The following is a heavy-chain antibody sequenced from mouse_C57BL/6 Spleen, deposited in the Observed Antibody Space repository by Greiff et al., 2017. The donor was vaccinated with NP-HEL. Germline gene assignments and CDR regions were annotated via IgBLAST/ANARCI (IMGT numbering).Heavy chain of an antibody. V-gene: IGHV5-12*01. J-gene: IGHJ3*01. Sequence: EVQRVESGGGLVQPGGSLKLSCAASGFTFSDYYMYWVRQTPEKRLEWVAYISNGGGSTYYPDTVKGRFTISRDNAKNTLYLQMSRLKSEDTAMYYCARQDYDWGFAYWGQGTLVTVSA. CDR3: ARQDYDWGFAY. D-gene: IGHD2-4*01. CDR1: GFTFSDYY. CDR2: ISNGGGST.